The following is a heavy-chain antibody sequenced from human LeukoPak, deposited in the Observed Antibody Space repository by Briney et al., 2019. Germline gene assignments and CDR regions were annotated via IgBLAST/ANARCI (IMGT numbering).Heavy chain of an antibody. Sequence: SGTLSLTCTVSGGSLSSYYWSWIRQPPGKGLEWIGYIYYSGSTNYNPSLKSRVTISVDTSKNQFSLKLSSVTAADTAVYYCARYGSGSYYNGPPFDYWGQGTLVTVSS. CDR2: IYYSGST. V-gene: IGHV4-59*01. CDR1: GGSLSSYY. CDR3: ARYGSGSYYNGPPFDY. D-gene: IGHD3-10*01. J-gene: IGHJ4*02.